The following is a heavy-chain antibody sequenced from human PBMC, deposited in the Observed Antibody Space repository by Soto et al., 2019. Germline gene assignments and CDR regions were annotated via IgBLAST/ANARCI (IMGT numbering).Heavy chain of an antibody. V-gene: IGHV5-51*01. CDR3: AKDTYYHDRSGYYIFDD. CDR2: IYPGGSVT. Sequence: GESLKISCKGSGYSFTSYWIGWVRQMPGKGLEWMGIIYPGGSVTRYSPSFQGQVTISRDNSKNTLYLQMNSLRAEDTAVYYCAKDTYYHDRSGYYIFDDWGQGTLVTVSS. CDR1: GYSFTSYW. D-gene: IGHD3-22*01. J-gene: IGHJ4*02.